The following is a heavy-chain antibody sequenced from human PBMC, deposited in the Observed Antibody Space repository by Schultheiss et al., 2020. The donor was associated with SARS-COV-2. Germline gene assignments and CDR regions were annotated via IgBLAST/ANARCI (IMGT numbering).Heavy chain of an antibody. J-gene: IGHJ4*02. V-gene: IGHV3-33*08. CDR1: GFTFNSYA. CDR2: IWYDGSNK. CDR3: ARGGAAWPNAIRDDYFDY. Sequence: GGSLRLSCAASGFTFNSYAMNWVRQAPGKELEWVAVIWYDGSNKFYADSVKGRFTISRDNSKSTLYMQMNSLRAEDTAVYYCARGGAAWPNAIRDDYFDYWGQGTLVTVSS. D-gene: IGHD2-21*01.